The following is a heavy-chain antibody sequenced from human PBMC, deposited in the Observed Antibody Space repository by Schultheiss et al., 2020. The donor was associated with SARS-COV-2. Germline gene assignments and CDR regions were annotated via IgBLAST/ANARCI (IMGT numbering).Heavy chain of an antibody. CDR1: GGSFSGYY. Sequence: SETLSLTCAVYGGSFSGYYWSWIRQPPGKGLEWIGRIYTSGSTYYNPSLKSRVTISVDTSKNQFSLKLSSVTAADTAVYYCARLQEGRYDYVWGATGFDPWGQGTLVTVSS. J-gene: IGHJ5*02. CDR2: IYTSGST. CDR3: ARLQEGRYDYVWGATGFDP. V-gene: IGHV4-59*10. D-gene: IGHD3-16*01.